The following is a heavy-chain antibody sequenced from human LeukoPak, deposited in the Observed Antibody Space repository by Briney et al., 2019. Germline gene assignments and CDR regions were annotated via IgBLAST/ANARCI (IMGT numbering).Heavy chain of an antibody. J-gene: IGHJ6*03. Sequence: PSETLSLTCTVSGGSISSSSYYWGWIRQPPGKGLEWIGCIYYTGSTYYNPSLKSRVTIPVDTSKNQFSLKLSSVTAADTAVYYCAASKKYGSGSYYVYYMDVWGKGTTVTISS. CDR1: GGSISSSSYY. CDR2: IYYTGST. CDR3: AASKKYGSGSYYVYYMDV. D-gene: IGHD3-10*01. V-gene: IGHV4-39*01.